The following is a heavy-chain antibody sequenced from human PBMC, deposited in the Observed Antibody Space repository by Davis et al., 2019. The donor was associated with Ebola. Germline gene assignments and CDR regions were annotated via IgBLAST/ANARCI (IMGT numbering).Heavy chain of an antibody. CDR3: ARDPSSGLYYYFDY. Sequence: GESLKISCAASGFTFSSYGMHWVRQAPGKGLEWVAVISYDGSNKYYADSVKGRFTISRDNSKNTLYLQMNSLRAEDTAVYYCARDPSSGLYYYFDYWGQGTLVTVSS. CDR1: GFTFSSYG. CDR2: ISYDGSNK. J-gene: IGHJ4*02. V-gene: IGHV3-30*03. D-gene: IGHD6-19*01.